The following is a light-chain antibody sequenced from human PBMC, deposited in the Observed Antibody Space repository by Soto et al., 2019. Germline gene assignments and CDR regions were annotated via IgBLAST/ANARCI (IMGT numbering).Light chain of an antibody. CDR1: NIGGKS. CDR3: QVWDSSGDHPNWV. J-gene: IGLJ3*02. V-gene: IGLV3-21*02. Sequence: SYELTQPPSVSVAPGQTARIACGGHNIGGKSVHWYRQKPGQAPVLVVYDNSDRPSGIPARFSGSNSGNTATLTISRVEAGDEADYYCQVWDSSGDHPNWVFGGGTKVTVL. CDR2: DNS.